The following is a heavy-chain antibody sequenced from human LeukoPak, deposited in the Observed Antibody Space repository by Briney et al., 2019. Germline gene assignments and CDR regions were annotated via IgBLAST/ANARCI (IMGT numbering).Heavy chain of an antibody. V-gene: IGHV3-30*18. D-gene: IGHD3-10*01. Sequence: GGSLRLSCAASGFPFSDYGMYGVRQAPGKGLEWLAGISHDGSNKYYADSVKGRITLSRDNSMNTLYLQMNSLRVEDTAVYYCAKDGRDHYVSGSYYRGVPALDYWGQGTLVTVSS. CDR2: ISHDGSNK. J-gene: IGHJ4*02. CDR3: AKDGRDHYVSGSYYRGVPALDY. CDR1: GFPFSDYG.